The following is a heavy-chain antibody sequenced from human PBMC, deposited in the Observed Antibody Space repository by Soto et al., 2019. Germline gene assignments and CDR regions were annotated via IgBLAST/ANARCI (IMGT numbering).Heavy chain of an antibody. CDR3: ALHCTGGNCFGY. J-gene: IGHJ4*02. V-gene: IGHV3-66*01. CDR1: GFTVSSSY. D-gene: IGHD2-8*02. Sequence: EVQVVESGGGLAQPGGSLRLSCAASGFTVSSSYMSWVRQAPGKRLEWVSVIYAGGDTFYADSVKGRFTISRDNSENTLYLQMTSLRVEATAVYYCALHCTGGNCFGYWGQGTLVTVSS. CDR2: IYAGGDT.